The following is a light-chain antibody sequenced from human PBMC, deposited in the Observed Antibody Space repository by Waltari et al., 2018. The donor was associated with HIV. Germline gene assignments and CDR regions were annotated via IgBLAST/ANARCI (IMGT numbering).Light chain of an antibody. CDR2: GAA. J-gene: IGKJ5*01. CDR1: QSVSSS. V-gene: IGKV3-15*01. Sequence: DIVLTQSPATLSVSPGERATLSCRASQSVSSSLAWYQQKPAQAPRLLIFGAASRSTGSPARCSGSGAGAEYTLTISSRQSEDSAVYYCQHYNNWPPITFGQGTRLEIK. CDR3: QHYNNWPPIT.